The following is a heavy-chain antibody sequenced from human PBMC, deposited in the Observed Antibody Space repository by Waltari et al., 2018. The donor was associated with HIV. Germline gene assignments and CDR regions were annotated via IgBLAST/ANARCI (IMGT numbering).Heavy chain of an antibody. V-gene: IGHV4-39*01. D-gene: IGHD1-26*01. Sequence: QLQLQESGPGLVKPSETLSLTCTVSGGPVRSSSYFWGWVRQPPGKGLEWVGRIYYTGGAYYNPSLKSRVTISVDTSKNQFSLKVTSVTAADTAVYYCARHALRVGAAYWNFDLWGRGTLVTVSS. CDR2: IYYTGGA. CDR3: ARHALRVGAAYWNFDL. J-gene: IGHJ2*01. CDR1: GGPVRSSSYF.